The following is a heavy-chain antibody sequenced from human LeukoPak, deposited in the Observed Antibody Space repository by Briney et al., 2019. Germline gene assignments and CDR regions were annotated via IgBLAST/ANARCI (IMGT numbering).Heavy chain of an antibody. V-gene: IGHV1-8*01. CDR1: GYTFTSYD. CDR3: ARGSSPLEDYYYYMDV. CDR2: MNPNNGNT. D-gene: IGHD3-10*01. J-gene: IGHJ6*03. Sequence: ASVKVSCKASGYTFTSYDINWVRQATGQGLEWMGWMNPNNGNTGFAQKFQGRVTVTRNTSISTAYMELSSLRSEDTAVYYCARGSSPLEDYYYYMDVWGKGTTVTVSS.